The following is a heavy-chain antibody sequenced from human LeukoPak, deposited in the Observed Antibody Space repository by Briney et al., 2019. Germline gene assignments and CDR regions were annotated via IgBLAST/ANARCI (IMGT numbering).Heavy chain of an antibody. V-gene: IGHV3-23*01. CDR1: GFTFSSYG. J-gene: IGHJ4*02. CDR3: AKRGVVIRVILVGFHKEAYYFDS. CDR2: ISDRGSRT. Sequence: GGSLRLSCAASGFTFSSYGMHWVRQAPGKGLEWVAGISDRGSRTNYADSVKGRFTISTDHPKNTLYLQMNSLRAEDTAVYFCAKRGVVIRVILVGFHKEAYYFDSWGQGALVTVSS. D-gene: IGHD3-22*01.